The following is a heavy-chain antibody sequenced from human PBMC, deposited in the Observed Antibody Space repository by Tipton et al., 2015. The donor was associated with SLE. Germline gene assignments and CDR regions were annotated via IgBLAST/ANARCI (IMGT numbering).Heavy chain of an antibody. Sequence: TLSLTCTVSGGSISSYYWSWIRQLPGKGLEWIGYIYHSGSTNYNPSLKSRVTISVDTSKNQFSLKLSSVTAADTAVYYCARVDSSGWYSFDYWGQGTLVTVSS. D-gene: IGHD6-19*01. CDR2: IYHSGST. J-gene: IGHJ4*02. CDR3: ARVDSSGWYSFDY. V-gene: IGHV4-59*12. CDR1: GGSISSYY.